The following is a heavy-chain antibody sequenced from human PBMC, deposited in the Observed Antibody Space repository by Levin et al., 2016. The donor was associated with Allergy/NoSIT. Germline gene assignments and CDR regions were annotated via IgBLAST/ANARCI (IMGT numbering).Heavy chain of an antibody. D-gene: IGHD1-20*01. CDR3: ARGPLTDDAFDYYMDV. Sequence: WVRQAPGQGLEWMGNIIPIFDATHYAQKFQGRVTITADKSTSTAAIELSSLRSDDTAVYYCARGPLTDDAFDYYMDVWGKGTTVTVSS. V-gene: IGHV1-69*06. J-gene: IGHJ6*03. CDR2: IIPIFDAT.